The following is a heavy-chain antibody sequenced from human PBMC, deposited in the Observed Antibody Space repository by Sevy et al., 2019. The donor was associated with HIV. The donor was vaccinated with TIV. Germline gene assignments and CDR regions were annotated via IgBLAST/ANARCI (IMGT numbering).Heavy chain of an antibody. Sequence: GGYLRLYCAASGFTFSSYAMHWVRQAPGKGLVCVAVMSYDGSNKYYADSVKGRFTISRDNSKNTLYLQMNSLRAEDTAVYYCASFELLDAFDIWGQGTMVTVSS. D-gene: IGHD1-26*01. J-gene: IGHJ3*02. CDR1: GFTFSSYA. V-gene: IGHV3-30-3*01. CDR3: ASFELLDAFDI. CDR2: MSYDGSNK.